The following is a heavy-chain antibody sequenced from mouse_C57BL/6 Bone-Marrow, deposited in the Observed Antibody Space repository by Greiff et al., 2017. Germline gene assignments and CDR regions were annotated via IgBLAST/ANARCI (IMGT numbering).Heavy chain of an antibody. D-gene: IGHD1-2*01. Sequence: EVKLVESGGGLVKPGGSLKLSCAASGFTFSSYAMSWVRQTPEKRLEWVATISDGGSYTYYPDNVKGRFTISRDNATNNLYLQMSHLKSEDTAMYYCARHGYPMVYGGQGTSVTVSS. CDR2: ISDGGSYT. J-gene: IGHJ4*01. CDR1: GFTFSSYA. V-gene: IGHV5-4*03. CDR3: ARHGYPMVY.